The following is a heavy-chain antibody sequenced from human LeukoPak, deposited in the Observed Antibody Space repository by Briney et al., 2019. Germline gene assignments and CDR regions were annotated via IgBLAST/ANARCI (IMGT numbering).Heavy chain of an antibody. V-gene: IGHV4-59*06. CDR3: ARAKGYCSGGSCYLHYYGMDV. Sequence: SETLSLTCTVSGGSISTYYWNWIRQPPGKGLEWIGYIYYSGSTYYNPSLKSRVTISVDTSKNQFSLKLSSVSAADTAVYYCARAKGYCSGGSCYLHYYGMDVWGQGTTVTVSS. CDR1: GGSISTYY. J-gene: IGHJ6*02. CDR2: IYYSGST. D-gene: IGHD2-15*01.